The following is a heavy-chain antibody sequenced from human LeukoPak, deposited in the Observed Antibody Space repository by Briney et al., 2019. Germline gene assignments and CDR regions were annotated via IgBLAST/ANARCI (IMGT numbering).Heavy chain of an antibody. CDR1: GFTFDNYA. CDR2: ISWNSANI. J-gene: IGHJ1*01. Sequence: GKSLRLSCAAFGFTFDNYAMHWVRQAPGKGLEWVSSISWNSANIAYADSVKGRFTISRDNAKNSLYLQMNSLRPEDMALYYCVKDTSGASQYFQYWGRGTVVTVSS. D-gene: IGHD2-15*01. CDR3: VKDTSGASQYFQY. V-gene: IGHV3-9*03.